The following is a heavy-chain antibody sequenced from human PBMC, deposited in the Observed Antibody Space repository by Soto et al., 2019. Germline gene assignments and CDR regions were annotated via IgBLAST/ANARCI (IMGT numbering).Heavy chain of an antibody. J-gene: IGHJ4*02. V-gene: IGHV4-34*01. CDR1: GGSFSGYY. CDR3: AREGYSYTRSLDY. D-gene: IGHD5-18*01. CDR2: INHSGST. Sequence: SETLSLTCAVYGGSFSGYYWSWIRQPPGKGLEWIGEINHSGSTNHNPSLKSRVTVSVDTSKNQFSLKLSSVTAADTAVYYCAREGYSYTRSLDYWGQGTLVTVSS.